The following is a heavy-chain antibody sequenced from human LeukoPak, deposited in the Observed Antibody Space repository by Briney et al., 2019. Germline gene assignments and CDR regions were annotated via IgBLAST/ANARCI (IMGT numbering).Heavy chain of an antibody. CDR1: GGSISSSSYY. D-gene: IGHD3-10*01. V-gene: IGHV4-39*01. CDR2: IYYSGST. J-gene: IGHJ6*03. Sequence: PSETLSLTCTVSGGSISSSSYYWGWIRQPPGKGLEWIGSIYYSGSTYYNPSLKSRVTMSVDTSKNQFSLKLSSVTAADTAVYYCARPHGSGYYFYYMDVWGKGTTVTVSS. CDR3: ARPHGSGYYFYYMDV.